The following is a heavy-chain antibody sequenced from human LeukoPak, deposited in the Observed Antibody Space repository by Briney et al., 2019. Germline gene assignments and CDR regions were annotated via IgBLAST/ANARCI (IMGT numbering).Heavy chain of an antibody. CDR1: GLTFSRYA. CDR2: ISGSGGST. D-gene: IGHD3-9*01. V-gene: IGHV3-23*01. J-gene: IGHJ4*02. Sequence: PGGSLRLSCASSGLTFSRYAMCWVRQAPGNGLELVSDISGSGGSTYYADSVNGRFTISRDNSKNTLYLQMNSLRAEDTAVYYCARHDYDILTGYYHLWGQGTLVTVSS. CDR3: ARHDYDILTGYYHL.